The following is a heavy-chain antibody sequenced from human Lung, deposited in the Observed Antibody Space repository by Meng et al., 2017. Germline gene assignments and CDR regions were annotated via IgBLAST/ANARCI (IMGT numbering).Heavy chain of an antibody. V-gene: IGHV1-3*01. CDR1: GYTFTSYA. CDR3: ARGDYCGGDCYWFDY. CDR2: INAGNGNT. Sequence: QVQLVQAGAEVKKPGVSVKVSCKASGYTFTSYAMHWVRQAPGQRLEWMGWINAGNGNTKYSQKFQGRVTITRDTSASTAYMELSSLRSEDTAVYYCARGDYCGGDCYWFDYWGQGTLVTVSS. J-gene: IGHJ4*02. D-gene: IGHD2-21*02.